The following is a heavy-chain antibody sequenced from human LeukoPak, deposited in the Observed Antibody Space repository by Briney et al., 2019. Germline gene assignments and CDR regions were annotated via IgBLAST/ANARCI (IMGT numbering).Heavy chain of an antibody. J-gene: IGHJ5*02. CDR3: ATLRAVSGVVVAATVRWFDP. CDR1: GYTFTGYY. CDR2: FDPEDGET. V-gene: IGHV1-24*01. D-gene: IGHD2-15*01. Sequence: ASVKVSCKASGYTFTGYYMHWVRQAPGQGLEWMGGFDPEDGETIYAQKFQGRVTMTEDTSTDTAYMELSSLRSEDTAVYYCATLRAVSGVVVAATVRWFDPWGQGTLVTVSS.